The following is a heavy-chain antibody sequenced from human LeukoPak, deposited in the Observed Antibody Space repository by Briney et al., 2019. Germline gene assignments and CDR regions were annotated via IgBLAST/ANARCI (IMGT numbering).Heavy chain of an antibody. Sequence: SETLSLTCTVSGGSISSYYWSWIRQPPGKGLEWIGYIYYSGSTNYNPSLKSRVTISVDTSKNQFSLKLSSVTAADTAVYYCARVWGEYSYGGYYYGMDVWSQGTTVTVSS. CDR1: GGSISSYY. D-gene: IGHD5-18*01. J-gene: IGHJ6*02. CDR2: IYYSGST. CDR3: ARVWGEYSYGGYYYGMDV. V-gene: IGHV4-59*08.